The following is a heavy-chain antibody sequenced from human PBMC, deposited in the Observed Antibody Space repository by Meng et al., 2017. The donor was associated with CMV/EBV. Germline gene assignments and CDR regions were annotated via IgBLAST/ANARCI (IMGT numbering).Heavy chain of an antibody. CDR2: IRHDGSNK. Sequence: GESLKISCAASGFTFSSYGMHWVRQAPGKGLEWVAFIRHDGSNKYYADSVKGRFTISRDNSKNTLYLQMNSLRAEDTAVYYCANRWFSYDSSGYPLPYYYYGMDVWGQGTTVTVSS. D-gene: IGHD3-22*01. J-gene: IGHJ6*02. CDR3: ANRWFSYDSSGYPLPYYYYGMDV. V-gene: IGHV3-30*02. CDR1: GFTFSSYG.